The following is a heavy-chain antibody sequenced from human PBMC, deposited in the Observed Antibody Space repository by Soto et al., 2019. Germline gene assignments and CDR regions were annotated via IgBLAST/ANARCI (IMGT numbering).Heavy chain of an antibody. V-gene: IGHV5-51*01. CDR1: GDSFTSYC. D-gene: IGHD6-6*01. CDR2: ICPGDSDT. Sequence: PLRVSWRVAGDSFTSYCCRWVSKMHGKGLEWMGIICPGDSDTRYSPSFQGQVTISADKSISTAYLQWSSLKASDTAMYYCARQTIAPRTFAYWGKGTLVPVSP. CDR3: ARQTIAPRTFAY. J-gene: IGHJ4*02.